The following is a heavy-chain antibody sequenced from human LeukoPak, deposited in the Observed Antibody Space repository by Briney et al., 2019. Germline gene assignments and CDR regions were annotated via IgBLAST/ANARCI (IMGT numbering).Heavy chain of an antibody. CDR3: ARHKSRSDWFDP. CDR1: GASIGSSGYC. CDR2: ICYNGNT. Sequence: SETLSLTCTLSGASIGSSGYCWGWLRQAPGKGLECVGLICYNGNTYYTPSLKSRVTISVDTSKNQFSLRLSSVTAADTAMYYCARHKSRSDWFDPWSQGTLVTVSS. D-gene: IGHD2-15*01. V-gene: IGHV4-39*01. J-gene: IGHJ5*02.